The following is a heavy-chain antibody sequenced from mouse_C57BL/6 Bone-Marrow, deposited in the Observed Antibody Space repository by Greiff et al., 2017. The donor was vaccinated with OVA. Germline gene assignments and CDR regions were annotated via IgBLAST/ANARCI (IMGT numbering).Heavy chain of an antibody. CDR1: GFTFSSYT. Sequence: EVQVVESGGGLVKPGGSLKLSCAASGFTFSSYTMSWVRQTPEKRLEWVATISGGGGNTYYPDSVKGRFTISRDNAKNTLYLQMSSLRSEDTALYYCARRPGSRPAWFAYWGQGTLVTVSA. V-gene: IGHV5-9*01. CDR2: ISGGGGNT. D-gene: IGHD1-1*01. CDR3: ARRPGSRPAWFAY. J-gene: IGHJ3*01.